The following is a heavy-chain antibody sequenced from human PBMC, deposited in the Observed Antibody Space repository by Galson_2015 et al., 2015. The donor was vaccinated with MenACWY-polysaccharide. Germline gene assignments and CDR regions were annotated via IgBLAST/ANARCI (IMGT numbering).Heavy chain of an antibody. Sequence: SLRLSCAASGFTFSSYGMHWVRQAPGKGLEWVAVIWYDGSNKYYADSVKGRFTISRDNSKNTLYLQMNSLRAEDTAVYYCARDPGDDYVWGSNSWGFDYWGQGTLVTVSS. CDR1: GFTFSSYG. V-gene: IGHV3-33*01. J-gene: IGHJ4*02. D-gene: IGHD3-16*01. CDR2: IWYDGSNK. CDR3: ARDPGDDYVWGSNSWGFDY.